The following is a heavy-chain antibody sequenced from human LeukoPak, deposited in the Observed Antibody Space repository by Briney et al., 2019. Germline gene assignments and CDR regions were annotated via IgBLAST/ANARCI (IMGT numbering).Heavy chain of an antibody. J-gene: IGHJ2*01. D-gene: IGHD3-22*01. V-gene: IGHV3-7*01. Sequence: GGSLRLSCAASGFTLSSYWMTWVRQAPGKGLEWVANIKQDGSEKSYVDSVKGRFTISRDNAKNSLYLQMNSLRAEDTAVYYCARLSPVTMIVVSYWYFDLWGRGTLVTVSS. CDR3: ARLSPVTMIVVSYWYFDL. CDR2: IKQDGSEK. CDR1: GFTLSSYW.